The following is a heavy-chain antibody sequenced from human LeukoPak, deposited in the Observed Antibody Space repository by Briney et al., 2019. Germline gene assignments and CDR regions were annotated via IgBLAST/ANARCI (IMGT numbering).Heavy chain of an antibody. V-gene: IGHV3-74*01. J-gene: IGHJ3*02. D-gene: IGHD3-16*01. CDR1: GFTFTAYW. CDR2: VESDGTKT. CDR3: ARGGRDHAFDI. Sequence: PGGSLRLSCAASGFTFTAYWMHWVRQAPGKGLVWVSRVESDGTKTIYADSVKGRFTISRDNAKNSLYLQINSLRAEDTAVYYCARGGRDHAFDIWGQGTMVTVSS.